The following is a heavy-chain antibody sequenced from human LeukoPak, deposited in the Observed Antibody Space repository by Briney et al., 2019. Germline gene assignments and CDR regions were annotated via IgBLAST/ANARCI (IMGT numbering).Heavy chain of an antibody. CDR3: AKVRGTYSSGYFFDY. J-gene: IGHJ4*02. CDR2: ISGSGDRT. CDR1: GFTFSNYA. D-gene: IGHD6-19*01. Sequence: GGSLRLSCVGAGFTFSNYAMTWVRQAPGKGLGWVSGISGSGDRTYYADSVKGRFTISRDNAKKSLDLQMNSLRAEDTAFYYCAKVRGTYSSGYFFDYWGQGTLVTVSS. V-gene: IGHV3-23*01.